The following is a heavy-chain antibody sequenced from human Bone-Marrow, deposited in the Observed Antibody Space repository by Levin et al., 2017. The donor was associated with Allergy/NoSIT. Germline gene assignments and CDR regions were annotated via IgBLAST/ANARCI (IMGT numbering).Heavy chain of an antibody. CDR1: GFTFSRFA. V-gene: IGHV3-30*18. CDR2: ISYDGSNQ. CDR3: AKERLGAAHDTGEFDY. Sequence: GGSLRLSCAAPGFTFSRFAMHWVRQAPGKGLEWVALISYDGSNQFYADSVKGRFTISRDNSKNTLFLQMSSLIREDTAVYYCAKERLGAAHDTGEFDYWGQGTLVTVSS. J-gene: IGHJ4*02. D-gene: IGHD3-16*01.